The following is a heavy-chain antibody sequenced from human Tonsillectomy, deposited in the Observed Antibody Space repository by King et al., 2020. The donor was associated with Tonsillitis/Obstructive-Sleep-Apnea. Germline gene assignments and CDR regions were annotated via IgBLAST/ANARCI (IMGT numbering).Heavy chain of an antibody. V-gene: IGHV4-59*08. CDR3: AGTGAIGNWFDP. CDR1: GGSISSYY. J-gene: IGHJ5*02. D-gene: IGHD2-2*02. CDR2: IYYSGST. Sequence: QLQESGPGLVKPSETLSLTCTVSGGSISSYYWSWIRQPPGKGLEWIGYIYYSGSTNYNPSLTSRVTISIDTSKNQFSLKLTSVTAADAAVYYCAGTGAIGNWFDPWGQGTLVTVSS.